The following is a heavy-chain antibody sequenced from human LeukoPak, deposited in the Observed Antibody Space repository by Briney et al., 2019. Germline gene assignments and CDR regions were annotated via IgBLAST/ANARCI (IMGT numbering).Heavy chain of an antibody. CDR1: GDSVSSNGAA. J-gene: IGHJ4*02. CDR3: GRETDFGVVTN. Sequence: SQTLSLTCAISGDSVSSNGAAWNWIRQSPSRGLEWLGRTYYRSQQWYSDYAPSVKGRKTINPDTSKNQFSLQLNSVTPEDTAVYYCGRETDFGVVTNWGQGTLVTVSS. D-gene: IGHD3-3*01. CDR2: TYYRSQQWYS. V-gene: IGHV6-1*01.